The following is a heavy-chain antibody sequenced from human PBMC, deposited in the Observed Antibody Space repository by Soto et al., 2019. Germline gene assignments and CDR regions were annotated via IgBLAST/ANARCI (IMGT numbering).Heavy chain of an antibody. CDR3: ARGATAAGKSQILYYYYGMDV. CDR2: INPSGGST. Sequence: ASVKVSCKASGYTFTSYYMHWVRQAPGQGLEWMGIINPSGGSTSYAQKFQGRVTMTRDTSTSTVYMELSSLRSEDTAVYYCARGATAAGKSQILYYYYGMDVWGQGTTVTVSS. CDR1: GYTFTSYY. V-gene: IGHV1-46*01. J-gene: IGHJ6*02. D-gene: IGHD6-13*01.